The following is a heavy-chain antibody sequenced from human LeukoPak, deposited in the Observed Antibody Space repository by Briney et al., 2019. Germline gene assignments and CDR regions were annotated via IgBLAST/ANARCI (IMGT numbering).Heavy chain of an antibody. D-gene: IGHD3-22*01. J-gene: IGHJ4*02. CDR2: ISGNGGKI. V-gene: IGHV3-23*01. CDR3: AKRHYSDSTGYAPLFAH. CDR1: GFTFNNYA. Sequence: PGGSLRLSCAASGFTFNNYAVSWVRQAPGKGLECVSGISGNGGKIYYADSVKGRFTISRDNSKNTLYLQMNSLRDEDTAVYYCAKRHYSDSTGYAPLFAHWGQGTLVTVSS.